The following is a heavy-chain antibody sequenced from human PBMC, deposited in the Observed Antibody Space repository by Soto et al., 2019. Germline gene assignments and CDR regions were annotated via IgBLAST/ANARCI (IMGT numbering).Heavy chain of an antibody. V-gene: IGHV1-69*01. Sequence: QVQLVQSGAEVKKPGSSVKVSCKASGGTFSSYAISWVRQAPGQGLEWMGGIIPIFGTANYAQKFQGRVTITAHEPTRTAYMELSSLRDEDTAVYYCARGFGNGYLKRLGQGFDYWGQGTLVTVSS. D-gene: IGHD5-12*01. J-gene: IGHJ4*02. CDR2: IIPIFGTA. CDR3: ARGFGNGYLKRLGQGFDY. CDR1: GGTFSSYA.